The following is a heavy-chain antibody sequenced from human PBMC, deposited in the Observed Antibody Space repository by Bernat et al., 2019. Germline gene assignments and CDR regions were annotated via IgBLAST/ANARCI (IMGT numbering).Heavy chain of an antibody. CDR2: ISGSGGST. J-gene: IGHJ4*02. CDR1: GFTFSSYA. V-gene: IGHV3-23*01. CDR3: AKHSLRGDSSGYYPYYFDY. D-gene: IGHD3-22*01. Sequence: EVQLLESGGGLVQPGGSLRLSCAASGFTFSSYAMSWVRQAPGKGLEWVSAISGSGGSTYYADSVKGRFTISRDNSKNTLYLQMNSLRAEDTAVYYCAKHSLRGDSSGYYPYYFDYWGQGTLVTVSS.